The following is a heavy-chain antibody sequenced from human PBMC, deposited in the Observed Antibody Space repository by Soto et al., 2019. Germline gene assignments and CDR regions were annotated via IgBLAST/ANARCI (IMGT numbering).Heavy chain of an antibody. CDR2: INHSGST. Sequence: PSETLSLTCAVYGGSFSGYHWSWIRQPPGKGLEWIGEINHSGSTNYNPSLKSRVTISVDTSKNQFSLKLSSVTAADTAVYYCASSIAARGGVFDYWGQGTLVTVSS. D-gene: IGHD6-6*01. CDR3: ASSIAARGGVFDY. J-gene: IGHJ4*02. V-gene: IGHV4-34*01. CDR1: GGSFSGYH.